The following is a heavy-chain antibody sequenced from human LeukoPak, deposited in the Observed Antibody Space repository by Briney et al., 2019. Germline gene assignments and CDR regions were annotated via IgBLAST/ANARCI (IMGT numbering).Heavy chain of an antibody. J-gene: IGHJ4*02. V-gene: IGHV3-64D*06. D-gene: IGHD2-2*01. CDR3: VKGRCSGSSCYGGDY. CDR2: ITSNGGST. CDR1: GFTFSSYA. Sequence: GGSLRLSCSVSGFTFSSYAMNWVRQAPGKGLEYVSAITSNGGSTYYADSVKGRFTISRDNSKNTLYLQMSSLRAEDTAVYYCVKGRCSGSSCYGGDYWGQGTLVTVSS.